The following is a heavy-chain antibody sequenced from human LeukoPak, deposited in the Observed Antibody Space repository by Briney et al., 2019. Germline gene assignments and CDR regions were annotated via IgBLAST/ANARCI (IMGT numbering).Heavy chain of an antibody. Sequence: SETLSLTCTVSVDSISSNYWSWIRQPPGKGLEWIGYIYNSGSTNYNPSLKSRVTISVDTSKNQFSLKLTSVTAADTAVYYCAREGGFYRPLDYSGQGTLVTVSS. D-gene: IGHD3-3*01. CDR1: VDSISSNY. CDR2: IYNSGST. J-gene: IGHJ4*02. V-gene: IGHV4-59*01. CDR3: AREGGFYRPLDY.